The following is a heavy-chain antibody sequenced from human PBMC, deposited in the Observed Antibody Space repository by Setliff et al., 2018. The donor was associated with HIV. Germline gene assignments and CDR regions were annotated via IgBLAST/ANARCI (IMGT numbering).Heavy chain of an antibody. V-gene: IGHV4-59*08. Sequence: SETLSLTCTVSGDSISSYFWSWIRQSPGKGLEWIGEINHSGSTNYNPSRQSRVTISVDTSKNQFSLKLSSVTAADTAVYYCARGLSFYDPGGFDYWGQGTLVTVSS. CDR3: ARGLSFYDPGGFDY. CDR2: INHSGST. D-gene: IGHD3-22*01. J-gene: IGHJ4*02. CDR1: GDSISSYF.